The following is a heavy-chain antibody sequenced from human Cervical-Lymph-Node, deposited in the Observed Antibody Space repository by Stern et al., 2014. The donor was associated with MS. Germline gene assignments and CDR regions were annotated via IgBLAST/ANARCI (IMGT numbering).Heavy chain of an antibody. CDR3: ARDRGSHSDY. CDR2: ISTDSGGA. J-gene: IGHJ4*02. CDR1: GYSFTAYF. Sequence: VHLVESGAEVKQPGASVKVSCTASGYSFTAYFIHWVRHAPGQGLEWIGLISTDSGGANYAQRFQSRVTMTRDTSISTTYMELDRLRSDDTAVYYCARDRGSHSDYWGQGTLVTVSS. V-gene: IGHV1-2*02. D-gene: IGHD1-26*01.